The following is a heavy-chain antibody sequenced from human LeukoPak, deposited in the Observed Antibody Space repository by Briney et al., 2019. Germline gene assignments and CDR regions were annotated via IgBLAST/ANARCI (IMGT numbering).Heavy chain of an antibody. J-gene: IGHJ4*02. V-gene: IGHV3-30-3*01. CDR1: GFTFSSYA. Sequence: GRSLRLSCAASGFTFSSYAMLWVRQAPGKGLEWVAVISYDGSNKYYADSVKGRFTISRDNSKNTLYLQMNSLRAEDTAVYYCAREIGLDYFDYWGQGTLVTVSS. CDR3: AREIGLDYFDY. CDR2: ISYDGSNK. D-gene: IGHD3-16*01.